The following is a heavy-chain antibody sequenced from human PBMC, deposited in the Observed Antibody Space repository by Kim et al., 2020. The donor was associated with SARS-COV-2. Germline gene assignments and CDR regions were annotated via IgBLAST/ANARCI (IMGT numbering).Heavy chain of an antibody. J-gene: IGHJ5*02. CDR2: IWYDGSNK. Sequence: GGSLRLSCAASGFTFSSYGMHWVRQAPGKGLEWVAVIWYDGSNKYYADSVKGRFTISRDNSKNTLYLQMNSLRAEDTAVYYCARGGLYDYVWGSLPPTASKNWFDPWGQGTLVTVSS. V-gene: IGHV3-33*01. CDR3: ARGGLYDYVWGSLPPTASKNWFDP. D-gene: IGHD3-16*01. CDR1: GFTFSSYG.